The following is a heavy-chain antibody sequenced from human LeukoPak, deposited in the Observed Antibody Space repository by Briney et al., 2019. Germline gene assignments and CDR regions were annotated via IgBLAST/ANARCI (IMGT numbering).Heavy chain of an antibody. CDR1: GCTFSSYW. V-gene: IGHV3-7*03. CDR2: INHNGNVN. D-gene: IGHD3-16*01. J-gene: IGHJ6*02. CDR3: ARGGGLDV. Sequence: GGSLRLSCAASGCTFSSYWMNWACQAPGKGLEWVASINHNGNVNYYVDSVKGRFTISRDNAKNSLYLQMSNLRAEDTAVYFCARGGGLDVWGQGATVTVSS.